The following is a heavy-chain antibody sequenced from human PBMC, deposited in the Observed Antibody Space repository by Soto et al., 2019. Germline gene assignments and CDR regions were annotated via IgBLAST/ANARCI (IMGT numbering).Heavy chain of an antibody. Sequence: EVQLVESGGGLVHLGGSRRLSCAASGFTFSSYWMTWVRQAPGKGLEWVANIKHDGSEKYYVDSAKGRFTISRDNARNSVFLEMKSLRAEDTAVYSCVRDRSGSYLEGFDYWGQGTLVTVSS. V-gene: IGHV3-7*01. CDR3: VRDRSGSYLEGFDY. CDR1: GFTFSSYW. J-gene: IGHJ4*02. D-gene: IGHD1-26*01. CDR2: IKHDGSEK.